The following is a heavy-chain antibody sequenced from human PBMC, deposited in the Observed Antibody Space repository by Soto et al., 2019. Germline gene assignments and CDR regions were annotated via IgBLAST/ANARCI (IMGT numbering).Heavy chain of an antibody. V-gene: IGHV3-23*01. CDR2: ISGSGGRS. J-gene: IGHJ4*02. D-gene: IGHD3-16*01. CDR1: GFTFSNYS. Sequence: EVQLLDSGGGLVQPGGSLRLSCAASGFTFSNYSMTWVRHGPGKGLEWVSCISGSGGRSSYEDSVKGRFTISRDNSNSTLYLQMNSLRAQETAVYYCAKASFVWPREQPYYFDYWGQGTLVTVSS. CDR3: AKASFVWPREQPYYFDY.